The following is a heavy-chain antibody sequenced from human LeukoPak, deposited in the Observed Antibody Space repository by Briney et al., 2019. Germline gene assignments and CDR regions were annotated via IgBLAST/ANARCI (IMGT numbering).Heavy chain of an antibody. Sequence: GGSLRLSCAASGFTFSDYYMSWIRQAPGKGLEWVSYISSSGSTIYYADSVKGRFTISRDNAKNSLYLQMTSLRAEDTAVYYCARGTLSVYDSSGYYYYYYMDVWGKGTTVTVSS. D-gene: IGHD3-22*01. CDR2: ISSSGSTI. CDR1: GFTFSDYY. CDR3: ARGTLSVYDSSGYYYYYYMDV. V-gene: IGHV3-11*04. J-gene: IGHJ6*03.